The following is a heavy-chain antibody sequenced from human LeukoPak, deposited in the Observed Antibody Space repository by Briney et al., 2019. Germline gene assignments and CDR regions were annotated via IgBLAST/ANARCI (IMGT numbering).Heavy chain of an antibody. CDR3: ARAGVAATPTYNWFDP. Sequence: SETLSLTCPVSGGSISSSTSYWGWIRQPPGKGLEWIGSIYYSGSTYYNPSLKSRVTISVDTSKNQFSLNLSSVTAADTAVYYCARAGVAATPTYNWFDPWGQGTLVTVSS. CDR1: GGSISSSTSY. J-gene: IGHJ5*02. D-gene: IGHD6-19*01. V-gene: IGHV4-39*07. CDR2: IYYSGST.